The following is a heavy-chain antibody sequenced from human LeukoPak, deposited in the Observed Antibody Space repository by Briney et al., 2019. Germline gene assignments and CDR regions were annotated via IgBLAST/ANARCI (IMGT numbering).Heavy chain of an antibody. D-gene: IGHD5-18*01. CDR2: IYYSGST. CDR1: GGSISSYY. J-gene: IGHJ4*02. V-gene: IGHV4-59*08. Sequence: SETLSLTCTVSGGSISSYYWXWIRXPPGKGLEWIGHIYYSGSTNYNPSLQSRVTISVDTSKNQFSLKLSSVTAADTAVYYCAATAMAEDYWGQGTLVTVSS. CDR3: AATAMAEDY.